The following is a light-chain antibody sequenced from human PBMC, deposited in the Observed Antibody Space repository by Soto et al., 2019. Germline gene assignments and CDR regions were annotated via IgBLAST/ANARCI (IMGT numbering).Light chain of an antibody. J-gene: IGKJ5*01. CDR1: ENVRTN. CDR2: GAS. CDR3: QQNNRWPHIT. Sequence: EIVMTQSPAILSLSPGEGATLSCRASENVRTNVGWYQKKAGQAPRLLIYGASTRATGIPDRFSGSGSGTQLTLTISRLQSEDSAVYFCQQNNRWPHITFGQGTRLEIK. V-gene: IGKV3-15*01.